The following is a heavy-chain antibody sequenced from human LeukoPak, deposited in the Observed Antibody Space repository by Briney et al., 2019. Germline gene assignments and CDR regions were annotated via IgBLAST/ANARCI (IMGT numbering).Heavy chain of an antibody. CDR2: IITIFGTA. CDR3: ARDTPLRLENWFDP. J-gene: IGHJ5*02. D-gene: IGHD1-1*01. CDR1: GYTFTSYG. Sequence: SVKVSCKASGYTFTSYGISWVRQAPGQGLEWMGGIITIFGTAKYAQKFQGRVTITADESTTTAYMELSSLRSEDTAVYYCARDTPLRLENWFDPWGQGTLVTVSS. V-gene: IGHV1-69*13.